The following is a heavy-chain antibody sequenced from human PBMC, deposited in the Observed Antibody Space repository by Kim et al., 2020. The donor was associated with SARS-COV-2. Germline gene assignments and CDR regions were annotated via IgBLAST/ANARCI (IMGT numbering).Heavy chain of an antibody. Sequence: SETLSLTCTVSGGSISSSSYYWGWIRQPPGKGLEWIGSIYYSGSTYYNPSLKSRVTISVDTSKNQFSLKLSSVTAADTAVYYCARRERYSSSWPFDYWGQGTLVTVSS. J-gene: IGHJ4*02. CDR2: IYYSGST. D-gene: IGHD6-13*01. V-gene: IGHV4-39*01. CDR1: GGSISSSSYY. CDR3: ARRERYSSSWPFDY.